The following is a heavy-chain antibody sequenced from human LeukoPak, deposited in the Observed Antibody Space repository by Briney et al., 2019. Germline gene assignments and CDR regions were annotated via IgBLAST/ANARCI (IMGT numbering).Heavy chain of an antibody. CDR2: ISSSSSYI. CDR1: GFTFSSFA. J-gene: IGHJ4*02. D-gene: IGHD6-19*01. CDR3: ARVRSSGWYYFDY. V-gene: IGHV3-21*01. Sequence: GSLRLSCAASGFTFSSFAMSWVRQAPGKGLEWVSSISSSSSYIYYADSVKGRFTISRDNAKNSLYLQMNSLRAKDTAVYYCARVRSSGWYYFDYWGQGTLVTVSS.